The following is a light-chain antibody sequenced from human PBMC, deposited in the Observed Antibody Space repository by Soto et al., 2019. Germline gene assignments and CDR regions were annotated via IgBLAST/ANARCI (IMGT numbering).Light chain of an antibody. CDR3: KSYAGRNTYV. Sequence: QSVLTQPPAASGSPGQSVTISFTGTKNDIGVYDFVSWYQDNPGKAPRLIIYKVVQRPSGVPHRFSGPKSGNTASLTVSGLQDADEADYFCKSYAGRNTYVFGSGTKVTV. CDR1: KNDIGVYDF. CDR2: KVV. V-gene: IGLV2-8*01. J-gene: IGLJ1*01.